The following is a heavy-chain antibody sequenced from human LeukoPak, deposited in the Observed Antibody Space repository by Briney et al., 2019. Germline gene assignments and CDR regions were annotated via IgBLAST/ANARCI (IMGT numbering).Heavy chain of an antibody. J-gene: IGHJ4*02. V-gene: IGHV3-23*01. Sequence: PGGSLRLSCAASGFTFASYAMSWFRQAPGKGLEWVSAISGSGSNTFYADAVKGRFTISRDNSKNTLYLQMNSLRAEDTAVYYCAKDLYGDYDEPFDYWGQGTLVTVSS. CDR1: GFTFASYA. CDR2: ISGSGSNT. D-gene: IGHD4-17*01. CDR3: AKDLYGDYDEPFDY.